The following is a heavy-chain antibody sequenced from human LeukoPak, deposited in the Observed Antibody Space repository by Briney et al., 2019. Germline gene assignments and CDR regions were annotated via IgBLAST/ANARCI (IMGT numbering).Heavy chain of an antibody. CDR2: IYPGDSDT. D-gene: IGHD6-6*01. J-gene: IGHJ4*02. CDR1: GCSFTSYW. CDR3: ARQRTGDIAAQGY. V-gene: IGHV5-51*01. Sequence: GESLKISCKGSGCSFTSYWIGWVRQMPGKGLEWMGIIYPGDSDTRYSPSFQGQVTISADKSISTAYLQWSSLKASDTAMYYCARQRTGDIAAQGYWGQGTLVTVPS.